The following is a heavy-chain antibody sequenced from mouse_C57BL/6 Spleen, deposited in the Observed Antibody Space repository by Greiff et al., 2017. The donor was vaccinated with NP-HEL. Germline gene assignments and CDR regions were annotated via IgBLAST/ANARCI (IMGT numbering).Heavy chain of an antibody. D-gene: IGHD1-1*01. CDR3: ARGNYYGSSYGY. J-gene: IGHJ2*01. V-gene: IGHV1-55*01. CDR1: GYTFTSYW. Sequence: QVQLQQPGAELVKPGASVKMSCKASGYTFTSYWITWVKQRPGQGLEWIGDIYPGSGSTNYNEKFKSKATLTVDTSSSTAYMRLSSLTSEDSAGYYCARGNYYGSSYGYWGQGTTLTVSS. CDR2: IYPGSGST.